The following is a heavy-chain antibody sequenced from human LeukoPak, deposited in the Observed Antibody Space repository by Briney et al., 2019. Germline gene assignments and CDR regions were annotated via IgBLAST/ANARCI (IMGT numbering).Heavy chain of an antibody. CDR3: TRLGIATRDFDY. Sequence: PGGSLRLSCAASGFTFSDHYIDWVRQAPGKGLEWVGRSRDKGNRYSTAYAASVRGRFTISRDDSKNSLYLQMNSLKIEDTAVYYCTRLGIATRDFDYWGQGTLVTVSS. D-gene: IGHD6-6*01. V-gene: IGHV3-72*01. CDR1: GFTFSDHY. J-gene: IGHJ4*02. CDR2: SRDKGNRYST.